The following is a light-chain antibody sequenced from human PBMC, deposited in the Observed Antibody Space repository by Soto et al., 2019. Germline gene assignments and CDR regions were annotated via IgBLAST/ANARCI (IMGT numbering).Light chain of an antibody. CDR1: QSVSNNY. J-gene: IGKJ1*01. CDR3: QQYGSSGT. V-gene: IGKV3-20*01. Sequence: DIVLTPSPGTLSLSPGDRATLSCRASQSVSNNYLAWHQQKPGQAPRLLIYGASNRATGTPDRFSGSGSGTDFTLTISRLEPEDFAVYYCQQYGSSGTFGQGTKVDIK. CDR2: GAS.